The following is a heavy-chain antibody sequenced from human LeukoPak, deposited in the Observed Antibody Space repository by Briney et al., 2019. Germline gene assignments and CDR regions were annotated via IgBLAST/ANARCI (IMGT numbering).Heavy chain of an antibody. CDR3: AKGYGSGWYDNWFDS. CDR1: GFNFSSYA. D-gene: IGHD6-19*01. V-gene: IGHV3-23*01. J-gene: IGHJ5*01. CDR2: ISDHGGAT. Sequence: GGSLRLSCAASGFNFSSYAMSWVRQAPGKGLEWVSTISDHGGATYYVDSVKRRFIISRDNSKNTLYLQMDRLRAEDTALYYCAKGYGSGWYDNWFDSWGQGTLVTVSS.